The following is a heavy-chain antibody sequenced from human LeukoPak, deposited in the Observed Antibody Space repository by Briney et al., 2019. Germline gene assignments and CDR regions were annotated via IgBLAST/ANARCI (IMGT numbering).Heavy chain of an antibody. Sequence: GGSLGLSCAASGSTFSSYGMHWVRQAPGKGLEWVANIKQDGNEKYYADSVKGRFTTSRDNGKNSLDLQMNSLRADDTAVYYCARDTLGEGEDANYAVYYFDYWGQGTVVTVSS. J-gene: IGHJ4*02. CDR3: ARDTLGEGEDANYAVYYFDY. V-gene: IGHV3-7*01. CDR2: IKQDGNEK. D-gene: IGHD4/OR15-4a*01. CDR1: GSTFSSYG.